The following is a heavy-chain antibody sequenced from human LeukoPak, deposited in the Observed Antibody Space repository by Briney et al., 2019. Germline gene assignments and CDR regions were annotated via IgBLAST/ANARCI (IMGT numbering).Heavy chain of an antibody. V-gene: IGHV1-69*04. CDR3: ARGLYDSST. CDR2: IIPILGIA. Sequence: ASVKVSCKASGGTFSSYAISWVRQAPGQGLEWMGRIIPILGIANYAQKFQGRVTMTRNTSISTAYMELSSLRSEDTAVYYCARGLYDSSTWGQGTMVTISS. J-gene: IGHJ3*01. D-gene: IGHD3-22*01. CDR1: GGTFSSYA.